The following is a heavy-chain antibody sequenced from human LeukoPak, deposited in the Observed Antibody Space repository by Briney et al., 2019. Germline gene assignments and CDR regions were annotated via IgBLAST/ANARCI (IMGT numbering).Heavy chain of an antibody. CDR2: ISGSGGST. CDR3: AKDLLRSPYFDY. V-gene: IGHV3-23*01. D-gene: IGHD2-21*01. CDR1: GLTFSSYA. J-gene: IGHJ4*02. Sequence: GGSLRLSCAASGLTFSSYAMSWVRQAPGKGLEWVSAISGSGGSTYYADSVKGRFTISRDNSKNTLYLQMNSLRAEDTAVYYCAKDLLRSPYFDYWGQGTLVTVSS.